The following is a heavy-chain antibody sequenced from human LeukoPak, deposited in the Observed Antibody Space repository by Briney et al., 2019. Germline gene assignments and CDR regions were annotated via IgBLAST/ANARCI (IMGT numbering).Heavy chain of an antibody. Sequence: GGSLRLSCAAAGFTFSSYWMSWVRQAPGKGLEWVANIKRDGSEKYYVDSVKGRFTISRDNAKNSLYLQMNSLRAEDTAVYYCARDKVDIVVVPAKESDYKYYYFMDVWGKGTTVTVSS. CDR1: GFTFSSYW. CDR2: IKRDGSEK. V-gene: IGHV3-7*01. D-gene: IGHD2-2*01. J-gene: IGHJ6*03. CDR3: ARDKVDIVVVPAKESDYKYYYFMDV.